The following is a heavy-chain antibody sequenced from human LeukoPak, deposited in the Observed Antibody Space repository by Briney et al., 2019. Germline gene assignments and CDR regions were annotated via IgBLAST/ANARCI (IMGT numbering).Heavy chain of an antibody. CDR1: GGSISSSSYY. D-gene: IGHD2-2*01. CDR2: IYYSGST. V-gene: IGHV4-31*03. J-gene: IGHJ4*02. Sequence: PSETLSLTCTVSGGSISSSSYYWSWIRQHPGKGLEWIGYIYYSGSTFYNPSLKSRVTISVDTSKNQFSLKLSSVTAADTAVYYCARVPALALYYFDYWGQGTLVTVSS. CDR3: ARVPALALYYFDY.